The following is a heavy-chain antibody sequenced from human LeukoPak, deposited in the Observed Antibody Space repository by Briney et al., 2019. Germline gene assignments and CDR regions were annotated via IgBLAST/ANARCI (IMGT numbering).Heavy chain of an antibody. D-gene: IGHD1-1*01. Sequence: GGSLRLSCEASGFTFSSYAMSWVRQSPGKGLEWVSAITNSGDNTYYPDSVKGRFTISRDNSRNTLYLQMNSLRAEDTAIYYCARLLTGTTRRFDYWGQGTLVTVSS. J-gene: IGHJ4*02. V-gene: IGHV3-23*01. CDR2: ITNSGDNT. CDR3: ARLLTGTTRRFDY. CDR1: GFTFSSYA.